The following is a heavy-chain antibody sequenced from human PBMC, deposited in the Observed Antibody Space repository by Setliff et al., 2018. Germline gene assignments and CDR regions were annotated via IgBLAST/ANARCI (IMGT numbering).Heavy chain of an antibody. D-gene: IGHD3-22*01. CDR1: GYTFTGYY. CDR3: ARDGSNYYDSSGYYVLGFMDV. J-gene: IGHJ6*02. Sequence: ASVKVSCKASGYTFTGYYMHWVRQAPGQGLEWMGWINPNSGGTNYAQKFQGWVTMTRDTSISTAYMELSSLRSEDTAVYYCARDGSNYYDSSGYYVLGFMDVWGQGTTVTVSS. CDR2: INPNSGGT. V-gene: IGHV1-2*04.